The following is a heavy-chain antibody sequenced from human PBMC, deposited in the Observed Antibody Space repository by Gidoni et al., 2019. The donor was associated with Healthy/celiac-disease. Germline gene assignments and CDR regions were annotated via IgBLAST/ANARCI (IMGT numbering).Heavy chain of an antibody. J-gene: IGHJ4*02. D-gene: IGHD6-19*01. Sequence: QVQLVESGGGVVQPGRSLRLSCAASGFTLRSYGMHWVRQAPGKGLEWVAVIWYDGSNKYYADSVKGRFTISRDNSKNTLYLQMNSLRAEDTAVYYCATSIAVAGTSGFDYWGQGTLVTVSS. CDR3: ATSIAVAGTSGFDY. CDR1: GFTLRSYG. V-gene: IGHV3-33*01. CDR2: IWYDGSNK.